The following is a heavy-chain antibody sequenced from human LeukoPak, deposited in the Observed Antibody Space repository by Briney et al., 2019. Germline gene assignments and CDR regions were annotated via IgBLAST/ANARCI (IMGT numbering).Heavy chain of an antibody. J-gene: IGHJ3*02. CDR3: ARDSGMYDAFDI. D-gene: IGHD3-10*01. V-gene: IGHV4-30-2*01. CDR1: GGSISSYS. CDR2: IYHSGST. Sequence: SETLSLTCTVSGGSISSYSWSWIRQPPGKGLEWIGYIYHSGSTYYNPSLKSRVTISVDRSKNQFSLKLSPVTAADTAVYYCARDSGMYDAFDIWGQGTMATVSS.